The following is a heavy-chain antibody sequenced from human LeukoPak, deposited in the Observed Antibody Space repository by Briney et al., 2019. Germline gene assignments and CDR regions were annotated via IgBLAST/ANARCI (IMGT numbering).Heavy chain of an antibody. CDR2: ISSSSSYI. V-gene: IGHV3-21*01. CDR1: GFTFSSYS. J-gene: IGHJ4*02. D-gene: IGHD2-2*01. CDR3: ARAPPDCSSTSCHFDY. Sequence: PGGSLRLSCAASGFTFSSYSMNWVRQAPGKGLEWVSSISSSSSYIYYADSVKGRFTISRDNAKNSLYLQMNSLRAEDTAVYYCARAPPDCSSTSCHFDYWGQGTLVTVSS.